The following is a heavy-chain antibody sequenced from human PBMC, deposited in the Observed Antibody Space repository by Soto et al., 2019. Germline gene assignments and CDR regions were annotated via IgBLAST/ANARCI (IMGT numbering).Heavy chain of an antibody. V-gene: IGHV3-11*01. CDR3: ARDWWASKYVFFDY. Sequence: QVQLVESGGGLVKPGGPLRLTCAAAGFNFNDYYMSWVRQAPGKGPEWISYISQSATTIYYADSVKGRFTISRDNTKNSLYLQMNSLRVEDTAVYYCARDWWASKYVFFDYCGQGSLVTVSS. CDR2: ISQSATTI. D-gene: IGHD2-15*01. CDR1: GFNFNDYY. J-gene: IGHJ4*02.